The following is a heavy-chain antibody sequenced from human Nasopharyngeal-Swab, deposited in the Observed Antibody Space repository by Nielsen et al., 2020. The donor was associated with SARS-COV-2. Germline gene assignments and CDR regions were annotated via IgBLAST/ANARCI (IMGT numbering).Heavy chain of an antibody. CDR2: IYSGGST. D-gene: IGHD6-25*01. V-gene: IGHV3-53*04. CDR1: GFTVSSNY. Sequence: GESLKISCAASGFTVSSNYMSWVRQAPGKGLEWVSVIYSGGSTYYEDSAKGRFTIFRHNSKNTLYLQMNSLRAEDTAVYYCARVAARRFDYWGQGTLVTVSS. J-gene: IGHJ4*02. CDR3: ARVAARRFDY.